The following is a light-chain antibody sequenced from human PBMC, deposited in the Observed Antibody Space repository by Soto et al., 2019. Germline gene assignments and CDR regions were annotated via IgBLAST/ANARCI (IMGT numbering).Light chain of an antibody. J-gene: IGLJ2*01. Sequence: QSVLTQPASVSGSPGQSITISCTGTSSDVGSYTLVSWYQQHPGKAPKLMIYEVSKRPSGVSNRFSGSKSGNTASLTISGLQAEAEADYFWCSYGGSHRVVFGGGTKVTVL. CDR2: EVS. V-gene: IGLV2-23*02. CDR1: SSDVGSYTL. CDR3: CSYGGSHRVV.